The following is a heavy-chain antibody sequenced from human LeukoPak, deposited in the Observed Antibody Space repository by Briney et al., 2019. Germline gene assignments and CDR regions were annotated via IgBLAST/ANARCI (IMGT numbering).Heavy chain of an antibody. J-gene: IGHJ4*02. V-gene: IGHV3-48*03. Sequence: GGSLRLSCAASVYTLSSYEINWVREAPGKGVEWFSYISGSGTTISYANSVKGRFTTSRDNAMNSVYLQMTGLRVENTAIYFCARINYFDSTGYGGEMDYWGQGNLVTVSS. CDR1: VYTLSSYE. CDR2: ISGSGTTI. CDR3: ARINYFDSTGYGGEMDY. D-gene: IGHD3-22*01.